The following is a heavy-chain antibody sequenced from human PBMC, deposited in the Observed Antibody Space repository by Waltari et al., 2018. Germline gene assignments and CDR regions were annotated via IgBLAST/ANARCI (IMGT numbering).Heavy chain of an antibody. Sequence: QVQLVQSGAEVKKPGASVKVSCKASGYTFTGYYMHWVRQAPGQGLEWMGWINPNSGGTNYAQKFQGRVTMTRDTSISTAYMELSRLRSDDTAVYYCARVTSYDFWSGYLPYFDYWGQGTLVTVSS. J-gene: IGHJ4*02. D-gene: IGHD3-3*01. V-gene: IGHV1-2*02. CDR2: INPNSGGT. CDR1: GYTFTGYY. CDR3: ARVTSYDFWSGYLPYFDY.